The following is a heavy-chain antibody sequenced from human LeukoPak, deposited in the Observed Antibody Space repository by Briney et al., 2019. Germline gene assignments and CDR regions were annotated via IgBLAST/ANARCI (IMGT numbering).Heavy chain of an antibody. CDR3: ARSATSGTIYLDY. CDR1: GFTFDDYG. D-gene: IGHD1-1*01. J-gene: IGHJ4*02. V-gene: IGHV3-20*04. CDR2: INWNGGST. Sequence: PGGSLRLSCAASGFTFDDYGMNWVRQAPGKGLEWVSGINWNGGSTVYADSVKGRFTISRDNAKNSLYLQMNTLRADDTALYYCARSATSGTIYLDYWGQGTLVTVSS.